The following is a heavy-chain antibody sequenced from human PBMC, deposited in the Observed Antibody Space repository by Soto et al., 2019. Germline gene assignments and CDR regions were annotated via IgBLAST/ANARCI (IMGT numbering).Heavy chain of an antibody. CDR3: AKERSSGWSFDY. D-gene: IGHD6-19*01. Sequence: EVQLLESGGGLVQPGGSLRLSCAASGFTFSTYAMNWVRQAPGKGLEWVSGISGSGDSTYYADSVKGRFTVSRENSKYTVYLQMNSLRAEDTAVFYCAKERSSGWSFDYWGQGTLVTVSS. CDR1: GFTFSTYA. V-gene: IGHV3-23*01. CDR2: ISGSGDST. J-gene: IGHJ4*02.